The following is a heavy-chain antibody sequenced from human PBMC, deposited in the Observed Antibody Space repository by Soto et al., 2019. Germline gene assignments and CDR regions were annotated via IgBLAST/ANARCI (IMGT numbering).Heavy chain of an antibody. CDR1: GGSMRNYF. CDR3: AAGEASSRNLAPYYLDF. J-gene: IGHJ4*02. CDR2: IHYSGTT. V-gene: IGHV4-59*01. D-gene: IGHD6-13*01. Sequence: SETLSLTCTVSGGSMRNYFWTWIRQPPGKGLEWIGYIHYSGTTSFFPSYNPSLRSRVTISEDTFKNQVSLKLLSVTTADTAVYFCAAGEASSRNLAPYYLDFWGQGTLVTVSS.